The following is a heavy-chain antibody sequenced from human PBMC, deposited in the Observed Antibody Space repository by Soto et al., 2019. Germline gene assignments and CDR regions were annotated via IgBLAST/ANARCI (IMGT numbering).Heavy chain of an antibody. V-gene: IGHV4-4*02. Sequence: SETLSLTCAVSGDSISGSQWWSWVRLPPGKGLEWIGEISHTGTTNYNPSLKSRVTMSVDKPKNQFSLNLTSVTAADTAVYYCAKGAMIVVVIKMSNRYFDYWGQGTLVTVSS. J-gene: IGHJ4*02. CDR3: AKGAMIVVVIKMSNRYFDY. CDR1: GDSISGSQW. D-gene: IGHD3-22*01. CDR2: ISHTGTT.